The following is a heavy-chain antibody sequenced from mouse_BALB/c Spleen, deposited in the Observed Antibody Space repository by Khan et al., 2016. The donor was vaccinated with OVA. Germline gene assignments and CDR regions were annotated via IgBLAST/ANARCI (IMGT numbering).Heavy chain of an antibody. CDR2: INPSTGNT. Sequence: QVQLQESGAELAKPGASVKMSCKASGYSFVNYCIHWVKQRPGQGLEWIGYINPSTGNTEYNQKFKEKATLTADKSSSTAYMQLSSLTSEDSAVYDCTRLSKSYSSTFDYWGQGTTLTVSS. CDR3: TRLSKSYSSTFDY. J-gene: IGHJ2*01. V-gene: IGHV1-7*01. CDR1: GYSFVNYC. D-gene: IGHD1-1*01.